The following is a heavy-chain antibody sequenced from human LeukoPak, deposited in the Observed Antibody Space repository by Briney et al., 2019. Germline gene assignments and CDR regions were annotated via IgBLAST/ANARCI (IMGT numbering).Heavy chain of an antibody. CDR3: ARQFYADLDYYYYHMHV. CDR2: IYYSGST. V-gene: IGHV4-39*01. Sequence: SETPSLTCTFSGGSISSSSYYLGWIRQPPGKGLEWIGSIYYSGSTYYNPSLKSRVTISVDMSKNHFSLNQSSVTCADTGVDFCARQFYADLDYYYYHMHVWRKGTKVTVSS. D-gene: IGHD5/OR15-5a*01. CDR1: GGSISSSSYY. J-gene: IGHJ6*03.